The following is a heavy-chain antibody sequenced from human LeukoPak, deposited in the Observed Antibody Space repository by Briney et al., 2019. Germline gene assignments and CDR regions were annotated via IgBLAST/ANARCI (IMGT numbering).Heavy chain of an antibody. V-gene: IGHV1-2*02. D-gene: IGHD4-23*01. J-gene: IGHJ4*02. CDR1: VYTFTDYY. Sequence: ASVNVSFKASVYTFTDYYMHGVRQAPGQGLEWMGWINPNSGGTNYAQKLQGRVTMTRDTSISTAYMELSRLRSDDTAVYYCARGLRWYQFDYWGQGTLVTVSS. CDR3: ARGLRWYQFDY. CDR2: INPNSGGT.